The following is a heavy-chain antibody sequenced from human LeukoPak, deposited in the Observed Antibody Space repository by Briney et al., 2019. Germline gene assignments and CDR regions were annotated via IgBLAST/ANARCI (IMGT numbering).Heavy chain of an antibody. D-gene: IGHD6-19*01. CDR1: GFTFSSYA. CDR2: LSGSGGST. V-gene: IGHV3-23*01. J-gene: IGHJ4*02. CDR3: AKDQARGSSGWATPVDY. Sequence: PGGSLRLSCAASGFTFSSYAMSWVRQAPGKGLDWVSALSGSGGSTYYADSVKGRFTISRDNSKNTLYLQMNSLRAEDTALYHCAKDQARGSSGWATPVDYWGQGTLVTVSS.